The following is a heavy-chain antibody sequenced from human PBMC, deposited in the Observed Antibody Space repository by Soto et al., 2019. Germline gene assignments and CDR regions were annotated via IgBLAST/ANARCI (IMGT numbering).Heavy chain of an antibody. CDR3: ARGLPQFHCSGGSCPDGNHYYYYYMDV. D-gene: IGHD2-15*01. J-gene: IGHJ6*03. V-gene: IGHV4-34*01. Sequence: PSETLSLTCAVYGGSFSGYYWSWIRQPPGKGLEWIGEINHSGSTNYSPSLKSRVTISVDTSKNQFSLKLSSVTAADTAVYYCARGLPQFHCSGGSCPDGNHYYYYYMDVWGKGTTVTVSS. CDR2: INHSGST. CDR1: GGSFSGYY.